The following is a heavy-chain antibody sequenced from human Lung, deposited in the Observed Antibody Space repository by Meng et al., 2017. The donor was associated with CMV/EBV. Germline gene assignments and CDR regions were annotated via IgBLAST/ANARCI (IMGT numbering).Heavy chain of an antibody. CDR1: GFTFSNGW. CDR3: TRDDYCSSTSCYPPFDY. V-gene: IGHV3-15*01. Sequence: GESXKISCAASGFTFSNGWMSWVRQAPGKGLEWVGRIKRKHDGGKKDYAAPVKGRFTISRDDSKNTLYLQMNSLKTEDTAVYYCTRDDYCSSTSCYPPFDYXGQGXLVTVSS. D-gene: IGHD2-2*01. CDR2: IKRKHDGGKK. J-gene: IGHJ4*02.